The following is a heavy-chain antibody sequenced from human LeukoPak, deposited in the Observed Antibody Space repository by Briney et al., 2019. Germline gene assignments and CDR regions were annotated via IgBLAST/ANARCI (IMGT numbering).Heavy chain of an antibody. CDR3: ARQDGPYATTGATTQPDY. CDR2: ISYDGSNK. Sequence: GGSLRLSCAASGFTFSSYAMHWVRQAPGKGLEWVAVISYDGSNKYYADSVKGRFTISRDNSKNTLYLQMNSLRAEDTAVYYCARQDGPYATTGATTQPDYWGQGTLVTVSS. J-gene: IGHJ4*02. V-gene: IGHV3-30*04. CDR1: GFTFSSYA. D-gene: IGHD1-1*01.